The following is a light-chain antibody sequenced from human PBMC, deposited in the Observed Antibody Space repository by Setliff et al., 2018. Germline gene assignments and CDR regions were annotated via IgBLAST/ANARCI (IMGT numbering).Light chain of an antibody. CDR2: EVS. Sequence: QTARTQPLSPSGSPGQSITTSCTGTSSDVGGYNYVSWYQQHPGKAPKLMIYEVSKRPSGVPDRFSGSKSGNTASLTVSGLRAEDEADYYCSSYAGSNNSVFGAGTKVTVL. CDR1: SSDVGGYNY. CDR3: SSYAGSNNSV. J-gene: IGLJ1*01. V-gene: IGLV2-8*01.